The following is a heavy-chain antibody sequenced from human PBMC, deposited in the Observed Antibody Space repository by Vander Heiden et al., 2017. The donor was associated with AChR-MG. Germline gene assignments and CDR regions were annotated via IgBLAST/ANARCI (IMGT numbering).Heavy chain of an antibody. V-gene: IGHV4-39*01. CDR2: IYYSGST. D-gene: IGHD1-1*01. Sequence: QLQLQESGPGLVKPSETLSLTCTVSGGSISSSSYYWGWIRQPPGKGLEWSGSIYYSGSTYYNPSLKSRVTISVDTSKNQFSLKLSSVTAADTAVYYCARHRLSGNNWFDPWGQGTLVTVSS. J-gene: IGHJ5*02. CDR3: ARHRLSGNNWFDP. CDR1: GGSISSSSYY.